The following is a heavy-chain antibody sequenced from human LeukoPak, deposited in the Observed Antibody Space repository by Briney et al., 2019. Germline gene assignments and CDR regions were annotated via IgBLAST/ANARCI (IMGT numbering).Heavy chain of an antibody. Sequence: KTSETLSLTCTVPGGSISTGGYYWSWIRQFPGKGLQWIGYLDDSGSTRYNPSLKSRVALSSDTSKNQFSLRLRSVTAADTAMYYCVTYRAGDINWFDPWGQGILVTVSS. J-gene: IGHJ5*02. D-gene: IGHD2-21*01. V-gene: IGHV4-31*03. CDR1: GGSISTGGYY. CDR2: LDDSGST. CDR3: VTYRAGDINWFDP.